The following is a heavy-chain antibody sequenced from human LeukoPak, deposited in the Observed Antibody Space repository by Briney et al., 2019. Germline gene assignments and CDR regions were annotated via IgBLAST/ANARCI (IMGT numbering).Heavy chain of an antibody. D-gene: IGHD5-24*01. J-gene: IGHJ4*02. CDR2: INADASIT. CDR1: GFTFSTYA. V-gene: IGHV3-23*01. CDR3: GKDPGGGATMDY. Sequence: GGSLRLSWKASGFTFSTYAMSWVRQAPGKGLEWVSSINADASITFYAGSVKGRFSISRDNSKNTVDLQMNSLRAGDSAQYFCGKDPGGGATMDYWGQGVLVTVSP.